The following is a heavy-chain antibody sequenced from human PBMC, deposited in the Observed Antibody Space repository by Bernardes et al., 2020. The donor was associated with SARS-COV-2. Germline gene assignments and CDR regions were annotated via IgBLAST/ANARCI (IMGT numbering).Heavy chain of an antibody. CDR3: VTAGQSPF. J-gene: IGHJ4*02. V-gene: IGHV3-15*01. Sequence: GGSLRLSCAASGFTFSNAWMSWVRQAPGKGLEWVGRINSKTDGGSTDYAAPVKGRFTISSDDSRDTLFLQMSNLKTEDTAVYYCVTAGQSPFWGQGTLVTVSA. CDR2: INSKTDGGST. CDR1: GFTFSNAW.